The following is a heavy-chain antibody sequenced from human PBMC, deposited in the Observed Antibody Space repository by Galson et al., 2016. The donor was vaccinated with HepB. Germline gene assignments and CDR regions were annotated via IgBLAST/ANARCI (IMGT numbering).Heavy chain of an antibody. CDR1: GFSFRGSW. Sequence: SLRLSCAASGFSFRGSWMSWVRQAPGKGPEWVANLNGDGSDKYYVDSVKGRFTISRDNAKNSLFLQMNSLAVDDTAIYYCARDGFHYAMDVWGQGTTVTVSS. V-gene: IGHV3-7*03. CDR3: ARDGFHYAMDV. CDR2: LNGDGSDK. D-gene: IGHD2-2*03. J-gene: IGHJ6*02.